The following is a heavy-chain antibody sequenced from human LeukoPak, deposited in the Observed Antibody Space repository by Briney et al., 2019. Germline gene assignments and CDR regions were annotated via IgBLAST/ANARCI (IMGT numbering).Heavy chain of an antibody. Sequence: SETLSLTCAVSGYSVSSGYYWGWIRQPPGKGLEWIGSIYHSGSTYYNPSRKSRVTISVDTSKNQFSLKLSSVTAADTAVYYCAREAYYDFWSGRNWFDPWGQGTLVTVSS. V-gene: IGHV4-38-2*02. J-gene: IGHJ5*02. D-gene: IGHD3-3*01. CDR1: GYSVSSGYY. CDR2: IYHSGST. CDR3: AREAYYDFWSGRNWFDP.